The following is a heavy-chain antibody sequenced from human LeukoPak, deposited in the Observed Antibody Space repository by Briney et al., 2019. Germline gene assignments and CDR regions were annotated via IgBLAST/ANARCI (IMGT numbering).Heavy chain of an antibody. Sequence: GGSLRLSCIASGFTFRSYGMQWARQAPGKGREGGPLRYDGRDKYYADSVKGRFTITRDNSEDTVYLQMSSLRTEDTAVYYCARDTAWYTAQYYIDVWGKGTTVSVSS. CDR3: ARDTAWYTAQYYIDV. V-gene: IGHV3-30*02. D-gene: IGHD2-8*01. CDR2: LRYDGRDK. J-gene: IGHJ6*03. CDR1: GFTFRSYG.